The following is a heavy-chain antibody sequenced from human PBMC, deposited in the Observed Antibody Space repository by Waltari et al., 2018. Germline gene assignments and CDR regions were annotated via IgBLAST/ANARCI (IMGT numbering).Heavy chain of an antibody. CDR3: ARFPRDYSFDY. V-gene: IGHV4-61*02. Sequence: VQLQESGPGLVKPSQTLSLPCRVSGGSITSGIYDWTWIRQPAGTGLEWIGRIYTSGNTDYNPSLKSRVTMSMDTSKNQFSLNLSSVTAADTAVYDCARFPRDYSFDYWGQGTLVTVSS. D-gene: IGHD4-17*01. CDR2: IYTSGNT. J-gene: IGHJ4*02. CDR1: GGSITSGIYD.